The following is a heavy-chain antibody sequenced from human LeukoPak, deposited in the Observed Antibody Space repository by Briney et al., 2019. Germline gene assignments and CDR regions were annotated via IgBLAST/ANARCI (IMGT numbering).Heavy chain of an antibody. D-gene: IGHD3-9*01. CDR1: GYTFTSYA. V-gene: IGHV1-3*01. CDR2: INAGNGNT. CDR3: AGGAPTGYYYYYGMDV. J-gene: IGHJ6*04. Sequence: GASVKVSCKASGYTFTSYAMHWVRQAPGQRLEWMGWINAGNGNTKYSQKFQGRVTITRDTSASTAYMELSSLRSEDTALYYCAGGAPTGYYYYYGMDVWGKGTTVTVSS.